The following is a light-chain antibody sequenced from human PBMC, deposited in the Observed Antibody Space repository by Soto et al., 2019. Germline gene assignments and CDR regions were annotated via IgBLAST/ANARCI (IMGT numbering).Light chain of an antibody. CDR3: HQYYRSPHP. CDR1: KSLFHNFFQRSL. V-gene: IGKV4-1*01. CDR2: WGS. Sequence: DFVMTQSQDSLAVSLGARSTINCKSSKSLFHNFFQRSLLACYQKRPGKPPTLLIYWGSARESGVPDRFSARGSGTDFTLSINIRQAEDVAVEYCHQYYRSPHPFGQGTKLEL. J-gene: IGKJ2*01.